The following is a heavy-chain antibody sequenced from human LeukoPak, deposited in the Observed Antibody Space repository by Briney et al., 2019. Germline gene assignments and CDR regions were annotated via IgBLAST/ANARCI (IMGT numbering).Heavy chain of an antibody. D-gene: IGHD3-3*01. Sequence: PGGSLRLSCAASGFTFSSYWMSWVRQAPGKGLEWVAFIRYDGSNKYYADSVKGRFTISRDNSKNTLYLQMNSLRAEDTAVYYCAKYDFWSASSQHETWGQGTLVTVSS. V-gene: IGHV3-30*02. CDR3: AKYDFWSASSQHET. CDR2: IRYDGSNK. CDR1: GFTFSSYW. J-gene: IGHJ5*02.